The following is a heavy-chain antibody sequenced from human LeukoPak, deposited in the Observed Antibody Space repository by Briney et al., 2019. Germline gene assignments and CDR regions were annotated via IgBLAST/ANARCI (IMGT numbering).Heavy chain of an antibody. CDR2: IRYDGSNK. CDR1: GFTFSSYG. J-gene: IGHJ4*02. D-gene: IGHD6-19*01. Sequence: PGGSLRFSCAASGFTFSSYGMHWVRQAPGQGLVWVAFIRYDGSNKYYADSVKGRFTISRDNTKNTLYLQMNSLRAEDTDVYYCAISVAVAGPPVDYWGQGTLVTVSS. CDR3: AISVAVAGPPVDY. V-gene: IGHV3-30*02.